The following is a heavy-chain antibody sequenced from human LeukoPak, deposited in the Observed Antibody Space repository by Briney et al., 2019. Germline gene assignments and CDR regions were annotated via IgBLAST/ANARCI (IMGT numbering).Heavy chain of an antibody. J-gene: IGHJ4*02. D-gene: IGHD2-21*02. CDR2: INHSGST. CDR3: ARGSRAYCGGDCYSVGDY. CDR1: GGSFSGYY. V-gene: IGHV4-34*01. Sequence: SETLSLTCAVYGGSFSGYYWSWIRQPPGKGLEWIGEINHSGSTNYNPSLKSRVTISVDTSKNQFSLKLSSVTAADTAVYYCARGSRAYCGGDCYSVGDYWGQGTLVTVSS.